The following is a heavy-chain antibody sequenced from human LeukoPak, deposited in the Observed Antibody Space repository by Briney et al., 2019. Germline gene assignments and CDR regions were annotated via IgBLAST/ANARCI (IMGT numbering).Heavy chain of an antibody. J-gene: IGHJ5*02. Sequence: SETLSLTCTVTGDSISSSSYYWAWIRQPPGKGLEWIGNIHNTGITYYNPSLKSRVAISVDTSKNQFSLKLSSVTAADTSVYYCAGHSRIGYCDTTSCIFNWFDPWGRGTLVTVSS. CDR1: GDSISSSSYY. D-gene: IGHD2-2*01. CDR2: IHNTGIT. CDR3: AGHSRIGYCDTTSCIFNWFDP. V-gene: IGHV4-39*01.